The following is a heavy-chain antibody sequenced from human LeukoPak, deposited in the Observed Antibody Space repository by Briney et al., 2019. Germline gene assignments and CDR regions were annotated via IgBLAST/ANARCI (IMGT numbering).Heavy chain of an antibody. V-gene: IGHV5-51*01. Sequence: GESLKISCKGSGNRFRTYWIGWVRQMPGKGLEWMGLIYPGDSETRYSPSFQGQVTISADKSISTAYLQWSSLKASDTAMYYCARRTMVRGVIGGVRYFDYWGQGTLVTVSS. D-gene: IGHD3-10*01. CDR2: IYPGDSET. CDR3: ARRTMVRGVIGGVRYFDY. CDR1: GNRFRTYW. J-gene: IGHJ4*02.